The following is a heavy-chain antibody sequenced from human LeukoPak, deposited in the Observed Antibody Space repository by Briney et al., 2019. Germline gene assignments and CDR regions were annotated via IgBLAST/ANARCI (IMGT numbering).Heavy chain of an antibody. J-gene: IGHJ4*02. CDR1: GFTFSYYG. CDR2: ISSNGGST. CDR3: ARVDYNRASDY. D-gene: IGHD4-11*01. V-gene: IGHV3-64*01. Sequence: GGSLRLSCAASGFTFSYYGMNWVRQAPGKGLEYVSAISSNGGSTYYANSVKGRFTISRDNSKNTLYLQMGSLRAEDMAVYYCARVDYNRASDYWGQGTLVTVSS.